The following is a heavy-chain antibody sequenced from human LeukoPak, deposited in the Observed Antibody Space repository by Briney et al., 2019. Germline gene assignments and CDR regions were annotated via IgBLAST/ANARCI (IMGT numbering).Heavy chain of an antibody. CDR2: IIPLFGTA. Sequence: GASVKVSCKASGGTFNNYAISWVRQAPGQGLEWMGGIIPLFGTADYAQKFQGRVTITADESTSTAYMELSSLRLEDTAVYYCERDLLGSASSYSSGAWDYWGQGTLVTVSS. J-gene: IGHJ4*02. D-gene: IGHD3-22*01. V-gene: IGHV1-69*13. CDR1: GGTFNNYA. CDR3: ERDLLGSASSYSSGAWDY.